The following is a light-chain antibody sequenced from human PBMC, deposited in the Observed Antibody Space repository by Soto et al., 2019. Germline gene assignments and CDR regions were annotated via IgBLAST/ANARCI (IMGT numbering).Light chain of an antibody. CDR3: NSYTTTATRV. CDR1: SSDVGYYDY. V-gene: IGLV2-14*01. J-gene: IGLJ1*01. CDR2: EVS. Sequence: QSVLGTPASVAGSPEQSVAISCTGTSSDVGYYDYVSWYQQHPGKAPKLLIYEVSNRPSGVSDRFSGSKSGNTASLTIAGLQAEDEADYFCNSYTTTATRVFGTGTRSP.